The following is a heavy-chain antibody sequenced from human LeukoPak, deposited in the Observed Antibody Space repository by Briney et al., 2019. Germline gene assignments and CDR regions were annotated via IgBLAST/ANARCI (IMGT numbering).Heavy chain of an antibody. D-gene: IGHD2-21*01. V-gene: IGHV3-7*01. J-gene: IGHJ4*02. CDR2: INQDGSEK. Sequence: GGSLRLSCAASGFTFTNHWMSWVRQAPGKGLEWVANINQDGSEKFYVDSVKGRFTISRDNAKNSLYLQMNSLRAEDTAVYYCARPTDRSYCGGDCFDYWGQGTLVTVSS. CDR1: GFTFTNHW. CDR3: ARPTDRSYCGGDCFDY.